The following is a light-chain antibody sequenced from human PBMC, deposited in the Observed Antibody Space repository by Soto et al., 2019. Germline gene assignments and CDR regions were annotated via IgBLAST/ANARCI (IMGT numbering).Light chain of an antibody. V-gene: IGLV2-8*02. CDR2: EVS. Sequence: QSVLTHTPSASRFPGQSITISCTGTTSYIGPYKFVSWYQQYPGKAPKPIIFEVSKRPSGVPDRFSGSKSGNTASLTISGLQAEDEADYYCGSYAGSNSVIFGTGTKVTV. CDR1: TSYIGPYKF. J-gene: IGLJ1*01. CDR3: GSYAGSNSVI.